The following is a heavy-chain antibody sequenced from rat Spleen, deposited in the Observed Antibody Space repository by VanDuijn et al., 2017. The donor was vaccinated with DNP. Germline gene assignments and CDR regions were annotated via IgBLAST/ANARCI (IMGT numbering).Heavy chain of an antibody. V-gene: IGHV2S12*01. CDR1: GFSLTSYG. CDR2: ISSGGST. CDR3: TRETTKMVVGFLDY. J-gene: IGHJ2*01. D-gene: IGHD1-1*01. Sequence: QVQLKESGPGLVQPSQTLSLTCTVSGFSLTSYGVSWVRQFPGKGLEWIAAISSGGSTYYNSVFKSRLSISRDTSKSQVFLKMNSLQTEDTAIYFCTRETTKMVVGFLDYWGQGVMVTVSS.